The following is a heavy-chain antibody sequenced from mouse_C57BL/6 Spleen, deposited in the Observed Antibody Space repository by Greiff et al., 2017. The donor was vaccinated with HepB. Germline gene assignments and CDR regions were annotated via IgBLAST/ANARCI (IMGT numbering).Heavy chain of an antibody. D-gene: IGHD2-5*01. CDR3: ARAYYSNYSLDYFGY. V-gene: IGHV8-8*01. CDR1: GFSLSTFGMG. CDR2: IWWDDDK. Sequence: QVTLKVSGPGILQPSQTLSLTCSFSGFSLSTFGMGVGWLRQPSGQGLEWLAHIWWDDDKYYNPALTSRLTISKDTSRNQIFLKIANVDTADTATYYCARAYYSNYSLDYFGYWGQGTTLTVSS. J-gene: IGHJ2*01.